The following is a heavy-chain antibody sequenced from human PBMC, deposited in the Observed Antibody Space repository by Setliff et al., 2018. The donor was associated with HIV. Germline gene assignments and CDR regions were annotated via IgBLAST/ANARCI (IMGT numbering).Heavy chain of an antibody. J-gene: IGHJ6*02. Sequence: PSETLSLTCTVSGGSISSNSDYWGWIRQPPGKGLEWIGTISYSGSTNYNPSLKSRVTISVDTSKNQFSLKLSSVTAADTAMYYCARHLDGWYYYGMDVWGQGTTVTVSS. D-gene: IGHD6-19*01. CDR2: ISYSGST. CDR1: GGSISSNSDY. CDR3: ARHLDGWYYYGMDV. V-gene: IGHV4-39*01.